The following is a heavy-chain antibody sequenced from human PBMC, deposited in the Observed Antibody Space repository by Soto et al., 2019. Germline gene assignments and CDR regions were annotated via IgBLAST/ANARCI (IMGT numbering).Heavy chain of an antibody. CDR2: ISSNGGST. Sequence: PGGSLRLSCSASGFTFSSYAMHWVRQAPGKGLEYVSAISSNGGSTYYADSVKGRFTISRDNSKNTLYLQMSSLRAEDTAVYYCVKDSYYDSSGYYSYYYYGMDVWGQGTTVTVSS. CDR3: VKDSYYDSSGYYSYYYYGMDV. CDR1: GFTFSSYA. D-gene: IGHD3-22*01. J-gene: IGHJ6*02. V-gene: IGHV3-64D*06.